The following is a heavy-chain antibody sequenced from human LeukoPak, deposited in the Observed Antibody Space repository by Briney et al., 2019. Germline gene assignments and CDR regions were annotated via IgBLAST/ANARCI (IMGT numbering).Heavy chain of an antibody. CDR2: ISDSGGRT. Sequence: GGSLRLSCAVSGITLSNYGMSWVRQAPGKGLEWVAGISDSGGRTNYADSVKGRCTISRDNPKNTLYLQMNSLRAEDTAVYFCAKRGVVIRVILVGFQKEAYYFDSWGQGALVTL. D-gene: IGHD3-22*01. V-gene: IGHV3-23*01. CDR1: GITLSNYG. J-gene: IGHJ4*02. CDR3: AKRGVVIRVILVGFQKEAYYFDS.